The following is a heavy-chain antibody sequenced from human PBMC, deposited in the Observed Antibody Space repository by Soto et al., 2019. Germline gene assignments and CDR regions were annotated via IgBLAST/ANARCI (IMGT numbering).Heavy chain of an antibody. CDR3: ARALVTDYNSRDYHYYFAMDV. V-gene: IGHV4-31*03. Sequence: SETLSLTCTVSGGSISSGGYYWSWIRQHPGKGLEWIGYIYYSGSTYYNPSLKSRVTISVDTSKNQFSLTLASVTAADTAVYYCARALVTDYNSRDYHYYFAMDVWGQGTSVTVSS. CDR2: IYYSGST. CDR1: GGSISSGGYY. J-gene: IGHJ6*02. D-gene: IGHD3-22*01.